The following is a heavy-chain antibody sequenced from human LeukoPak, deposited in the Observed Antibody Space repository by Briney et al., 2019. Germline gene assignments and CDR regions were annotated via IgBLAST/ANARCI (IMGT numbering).Heavy chain of an antibody. CDR3: ARDPSPLYSSSWSLDY. CDR1: GFTFSSYE. J-gene: IGHJ4*02. Sequence: TGGSLRLSCAASGFTFSSYEMNWVCQAPGKGLEWVSYISSSGSTIYYADSVKGRFTISRDNAKNSLHLQMNSLRAEDTAVYYCARDPSPLYSSSWSLDYWGQGTLVTVSS. CDR2: ISSSGSTI. D-gene: IGHD6-13*01. V-gene: IGHV3-48*03.